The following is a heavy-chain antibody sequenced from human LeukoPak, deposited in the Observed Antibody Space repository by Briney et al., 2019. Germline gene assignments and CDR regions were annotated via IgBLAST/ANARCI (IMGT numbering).Heavy chain of an antibody. D-gene: IGHD6-19*01. CDR2: ISSTSSYI. J-gene: IGHJ6*03. CDR3: ARSSGWYHRGPDYYYYYMDV. Sequence: GGSLRLSCAASGFIFNSHSINWVRQAPGKGLEGVSSISSTSSYIYYADSVKSRFTISRDNAKNSLYLQVNSLRAEDTAVYYCARSSGWYHRGPDYYYYYMDVWGKGTTVTVS. V-gene: IGHV3-21*01. CDR1: GFIFNSHS.